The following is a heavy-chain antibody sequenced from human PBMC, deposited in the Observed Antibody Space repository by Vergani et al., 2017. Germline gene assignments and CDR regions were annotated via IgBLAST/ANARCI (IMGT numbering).Heavy chain of an antibody. D-gene: IGHD6-13*01. CDR3: ARDGAHSYSSSWDNNWFGP. CDR2: ISSSSSYI. CDR1: GFTFSSYS. V-gene: IGHV3-21*01. J-gene: IGHJ5*02. Sequence: EVQLVESGGGLVKPGGSLRLSCAASGFTFSSYSMNWVRQAPGKGLEWVSSISSSSSYIYYADSVKGRFTISRDNAKNSLYLQMNSLRAEDTAVYYCARDGAHSYSSSWDNNWFGPWGQGTLVTVSS.